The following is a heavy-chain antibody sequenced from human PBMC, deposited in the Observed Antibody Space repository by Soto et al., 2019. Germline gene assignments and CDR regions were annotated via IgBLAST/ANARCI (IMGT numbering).Heavy chain of an antibody. D-gene: IGHD4-4*01. V-gene: IGHV3-21*01. CDR3: ARTTVTRGLDY. CDR2: ISSSSSYI. J-gene: IGHJ4*02. CDR1: GFTFGSYS. Sequence: LRLSCAASGFTFGSYSVNGVRQAAGKGLEWVSSISSSSSYIYYADSVKGRFTISRDNAENSLYLQMNSLRAEDTAVYYCARTTVTRGLDYWGQGTLVTVSS.